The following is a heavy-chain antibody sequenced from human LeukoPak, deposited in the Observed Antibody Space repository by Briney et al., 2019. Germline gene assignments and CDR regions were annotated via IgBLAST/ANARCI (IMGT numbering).Heavy chain of an antibody. CDR1: GFTFSIYS. CDR2: ISSSSSYI. D-gene: IGHD6-19*01. V-gene: IGHV3-21*01. CDR3: ARAEYSSGSTGEDY. J-gene: IGHJ4*02. Sequence: PGGSLRLSCAVSGFTFSIYSMNWVRQAPGKGLEWVSSISSSSSYIYYADSVKGRFTISRDNAKNSLYLQMNSLRAEDTAVYYCARAEYSSGSTGEDYWGQGTLVTVSS.